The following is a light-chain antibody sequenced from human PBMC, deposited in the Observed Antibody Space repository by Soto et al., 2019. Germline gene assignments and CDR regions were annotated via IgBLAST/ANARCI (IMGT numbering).Light chain of an antibody. CDR3: QQYEDLPLT. CDR2: DAS. CDR1: QDINNY. Sequence: DIQLTQSPSSLSASVGDRVTLTCQASQDINNYLNWYQQKPGKAPKLLIFDASSVETGVPSRFSGSGSGTHFTFTISSLEPEDIATYHCQQYEDLPLTFGGGTRVELK. J-gene: IGKJ4*01. V-gene: IGKV1-33*01.